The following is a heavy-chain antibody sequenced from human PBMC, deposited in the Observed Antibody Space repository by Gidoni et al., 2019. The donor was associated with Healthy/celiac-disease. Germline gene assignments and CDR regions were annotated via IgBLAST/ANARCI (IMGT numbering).Heavy chain of an antibody. Sequence: QVKLVESGGGVVQPGRSRRLSCAASSFPFRSYAMHWVRHAPGKGLGWVAVISYDGSNKYYADSVKGRFTISRDNSKNTLYLQMNSLRAEDTAVYYCASLVCTGGVCPSNWGQGTLVTVSS. CDR1: SFPFRSYA. V-gene: IGHV3-30*04. CDR2: ISYDGSNK. J-gene: IGHJ4*02. CDR3: ASLVCTGGVCPSN. D-gene: IGHD2-8*02.